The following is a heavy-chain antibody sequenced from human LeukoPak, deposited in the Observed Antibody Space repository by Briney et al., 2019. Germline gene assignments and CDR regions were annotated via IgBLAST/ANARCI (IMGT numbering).Heavy chain of an antibody. V-gene: IGHV3-13*01. CDR1: GFTFSSYD. Sequence: GGSLRLSCAASGFTFSSYDMHWVRQATGKGLEWVSAIGTAGDTYYPGSVKGRFTISRENAKNSLYLQMNSLRAGDTAVYYCAKDPATVTAGDYWGQGTLVTVSS. CDR2: IGTAGDT. J-gene: IGHJ4*02. CDR3: AKDPATVTAGDY. D-gene: IGHD4-17*01.